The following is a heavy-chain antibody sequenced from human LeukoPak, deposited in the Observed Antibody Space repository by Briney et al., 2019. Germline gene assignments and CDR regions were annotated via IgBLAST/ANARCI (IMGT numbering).Heavy chain of an antibody. Sequence: GGSLRLSCAASRFTLSNYWMSWVRQAPGKGLELVANIQQDGSETYYVDSVKGRFTISRDNAKNSLSLQMKSLRGEDTAVYYCARQRGSGCLDYWGQGTLVTVSS. CDR1: RFTLSNYW. J-gene: IGHJ4*02. CDR2: IQQDGSET. CDR3: ARQRGSGCLDY. V-gene: IGHV3-7*01. D-gene: IGHD6-19*01.